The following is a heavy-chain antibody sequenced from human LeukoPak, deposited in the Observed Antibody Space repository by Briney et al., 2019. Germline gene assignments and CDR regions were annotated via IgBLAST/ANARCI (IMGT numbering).Heavy chain of an antibody. CDR2: ISGGSGTI. CDR1: GFTFSTYS. D-gene: IGHD1-26*01. V-gene: IGHV3-48*01. CDR3: VRVTVGATADYFDS. J-gene: IGHJ4*02. Sequence: TGGSLRLSCAASGFTFSTYSMSWVRQAPGKGLEWISYISGGSGTIYFADSVKGRFTISRDNARNSLYLQLNSLRAEDTAVYFCVRVTVGATADYFDSWGQGTLVTVSS.